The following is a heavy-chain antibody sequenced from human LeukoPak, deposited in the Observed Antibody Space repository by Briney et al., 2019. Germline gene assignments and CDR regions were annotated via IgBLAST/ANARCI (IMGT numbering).Heavy chain of an antibody. J-gene: IGHJ4*02. V-gene: IGHV4-59*01. CDR2: IYYSGST. CDR3: ARGGGSGWSVDY. CDR1: GGSISGYS. Sequence: SETLSLTCTVSGGSISGYSWSWIRQPPGKGLEWIGYIYYSGSTNYNPSLKSRVTISVDTSKNQFSLKLSSVTAADTAVYYCARGGGSGWSVDYWGQGTLVTVSS. D-gene: IGHD6-19*01.